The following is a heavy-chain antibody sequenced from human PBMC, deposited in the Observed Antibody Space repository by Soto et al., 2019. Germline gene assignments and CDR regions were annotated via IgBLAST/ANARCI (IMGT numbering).Heavy chain of an antibody. D-gene: IGHD6-13*01. Sequence: QVQLVQSGSGVKKPGSSVKVSCKASGDTFSIYTISWVRQAPGPGLEWMGRVIPIFDITSYTQRFQGRVTITADKSTTTDYMELSSLRSEDTAVYYCARDMDHSNWPNFVFWGQGTLVTVSS. CDR1: GDTFSIYT. V-gene: IGHV1-69*02. CDR3: ARDMDHSNWPNFVF. J-gene: IGHJ4*02. CDR2: VIPIFDIT.